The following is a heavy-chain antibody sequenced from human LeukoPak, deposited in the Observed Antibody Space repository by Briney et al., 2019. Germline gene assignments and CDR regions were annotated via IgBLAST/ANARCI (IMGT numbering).Heavy chain of an antibody. J-gene: IGHJ4*02. CDR3: AAPDSSGSYYGY. D-gene: IGHD1-26*01. CDR1: GFTFTSSA. CDR2: IVVGSGNT. Sequence: SVTVSCKASGFTFTSSAVQWVRQARGQRLEWIGWIVVGSGNTNYAQKFQERVTITRDMSTSTAYMELSSLRSEDTAVYYCAAPDSSGSYYGYWGQGTLVTVSS. V-gene: IGHV1-58*01.